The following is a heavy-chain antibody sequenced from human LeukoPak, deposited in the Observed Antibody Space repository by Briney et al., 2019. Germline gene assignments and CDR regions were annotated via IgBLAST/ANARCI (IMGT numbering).Heavy chain of an antibody. V-gene: IGHV4-34*01. CDR3: ARQGEMPTIKPFDY. CDR1: GGSFSGYY. J-gene: IGHJ4*02. CDR2: INHSGST. Sequence: PSETLSLTCAVYGGSFSGYYWSWIRQPPGKGLEWIGEINHSGSTNYNPSLKSRVTISVDTSKNQFSLKLSSVTAADTAVYYCARQGEMPTIKPFDYWGQGTLVTVSS. D-gene: IGHD5-24*01.